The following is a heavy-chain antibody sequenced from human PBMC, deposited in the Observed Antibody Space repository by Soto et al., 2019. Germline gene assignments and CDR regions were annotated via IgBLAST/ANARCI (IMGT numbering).Heavy chain of an antibody. CDR3: ARDFDADSRTDFDY. Sequence: QVQLVESGGGLVKPGGSLRLSCATSGFIFSDYYMHWIRQAPGKGLEWISYISGNGRIIQYADSAKGRFTISRDNAQNSLYLHMTSLRAEDTALYFCARDFDADSRTDFDYWGQGTLVTVSS. D-gene: IGHD4-17*01. CDR2: ISGNGRII. V-gene: IGHV3-11*01. CDR1: GFIFSDYY. J-gene: IGHJ4*02.